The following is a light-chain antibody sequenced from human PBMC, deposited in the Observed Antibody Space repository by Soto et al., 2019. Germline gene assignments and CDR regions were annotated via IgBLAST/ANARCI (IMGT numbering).Light chain of an antibody. J-gene: IGKJ4*01. Sequence: DLQLTQSPSFLSASIGDRVTITCRASQGMSSYLAWYQQRPGKAPKLLIYGASTLQSGVPSRFSGSGSGTEFTLTISSLQPEDFATYYCQQLDSYPLTFGGGTEVEIK. CDR2: GAS. V-gene: IGKV1-9*01. CDR1: QGMSSY. CDR3: QQLDSYPLT.